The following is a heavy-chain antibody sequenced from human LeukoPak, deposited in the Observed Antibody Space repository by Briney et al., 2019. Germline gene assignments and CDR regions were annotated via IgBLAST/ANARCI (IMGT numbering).Heavy chain of an antibody. V-gene: IGHV4-39*02. J-gene: IGHJ4*02. D-gene: IGHD3-3*01. CDR2: IYYSGST. CDR1: GGSISSSSYY. Sequence: SETLSLTCTVSGGSISSSSYYWGWIRQPPGEGLEWIGSIYYSGSTYYNPSLKSRVTISVDTSKNQFSLKLSSVTAADTAVYYCARDKGPGYYDGFDYWGQGTLVTVSS. CDR3: ARDKGPGYYDGFDY.